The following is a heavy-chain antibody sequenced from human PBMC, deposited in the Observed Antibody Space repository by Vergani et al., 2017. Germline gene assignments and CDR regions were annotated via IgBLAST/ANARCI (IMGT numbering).Heavy chain of an antibody. CDR2: FNPEHGEV. D-gene: IGHD3-22*01. J-gene: IGHJ4*02. Sequence: QVQLVQSGSEVRKPGASVKVSCQVSGYSLTELTIHWVRQAPGKGLEWMGGFNPEHGEVTFAHHIQGRVTMTEDRSTDTAYMELSSLRPEDTALYYCAIGTEYYDSSGYYLDYWGQGTLVTVSS. CDR3: AIGTEYYDSSGYYLDY. CDR1: GYSLTELT. V-gene: IGHV1-24*01.